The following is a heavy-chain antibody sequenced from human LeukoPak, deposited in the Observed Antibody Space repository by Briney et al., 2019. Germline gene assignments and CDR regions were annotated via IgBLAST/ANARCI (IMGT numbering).Heavy chain of an antibody. V-gene: IGHV3-33*06. CDR3: AKSGYCSTTSWYAPYVFDY. J-gene: IGHJ4*02. Sequence: GRSLRLSCAASGFTFSSYGMHWVRQAPGKGLEWVAVIWYDGSNKYYADSVKGRFTISRDNSKNTQYLQMNSLRAEDTAVYYCAKSGYCSTTSWYAPYVFDYWGQGTLVTVSS. CDR1: GFTFSSYG. D-gene: IGHD2-2*01. CDR2: IWYDGSNK.